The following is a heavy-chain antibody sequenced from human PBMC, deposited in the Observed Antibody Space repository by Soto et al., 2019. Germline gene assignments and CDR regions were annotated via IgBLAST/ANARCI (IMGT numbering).Heavy chain of an antibody. J-gene: IGHJ6*02. CDR3: ARVVEWEAFDYYYYGMDV. D-gene: IGHD1-26*01. CDR2: ISAYNGNT. Sequence: GASVKVSCKASGYTFTSYGISWVRQAPGQGLEWMGWISAYNGNTNYAQKLQGRDTLTTDTSTSTAYMELRSLRSDDTAVYYCARVVEWEAFDYYYYGMDVWGQGTTVTVS. CDR1: GYTFTSYG. V-gene: IGHV1-18*01.